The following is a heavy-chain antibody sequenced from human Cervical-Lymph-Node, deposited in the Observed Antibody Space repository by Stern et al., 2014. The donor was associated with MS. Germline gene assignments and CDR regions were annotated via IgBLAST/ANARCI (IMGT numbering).Heavy chain of an antibody. CDR2: IYHGGST. D-gene: IGHD3-22*01. CDR3: ARDYFDSSGYRIDL. CDR1: GDSITNNNW. Sequence: QVQLQESGPGRVMPSGTLSLTCAVSGDSITNNNWWSWVRQPPGKGLEWIGEIYHGGSTNYNPSLKSRVTISVDKSKNEMSLKLSSLTAADTAVYYCARDYFDSSGYRIDLWGQGTLVTVSS. J-gene: IGHJ4*02. V-gene: IGHV4-4*02.